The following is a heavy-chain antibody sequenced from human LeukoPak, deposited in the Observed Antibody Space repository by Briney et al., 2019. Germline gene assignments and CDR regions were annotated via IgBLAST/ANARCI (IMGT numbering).Heavy chain of an antibody. CDR2: FDPEEGET. Sequence: ASVTVSCTVSGYTLTELSMHWVRQAPGKGLEGMGGFDPEEGETIYAQKFQGRVTMTEDTSRDTAYMELSSLRSEDTAVYYCATEVVVVPAAMVYYYGMDVWGQGTTVTVSS. CDR1: GYTLTELS. J-gene: IGHJ6*02. CDR3: ATEVVVVPAAMVYYYGMDV. V-gene: IGHV1-24*01. D-gene: IGHD2-2*01.